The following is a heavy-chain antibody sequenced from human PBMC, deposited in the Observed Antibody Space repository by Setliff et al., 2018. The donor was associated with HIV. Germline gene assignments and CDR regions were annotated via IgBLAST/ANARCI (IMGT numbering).Heavy chain of an antibody. CDR2: IYSDGST. D-gene: IGHD1-1*01. V-gene: IGHV3-66*02. J-gene: IGHJ4*02. CDR3: AKPRLYNSALEN. Sequence: PGGSLRLSCAASGFTVSGSYMSWVRQAPGKGLEWVSTIYSDGSTYHADSVKGRFTLSRDNSKNTLYLQMNSLTPEDTAVYYWAKPRLYNSALENWGQGTLVTVSS. CDR1: GFTVSGSY.